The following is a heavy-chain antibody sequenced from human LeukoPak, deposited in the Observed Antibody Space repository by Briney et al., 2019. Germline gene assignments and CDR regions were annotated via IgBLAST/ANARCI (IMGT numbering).Heavy chain of an antibody. CDR3: ARDPDGYKFFDY. V-gene: IGHV4-61*08. Sequence: PSQTLSLTCTVSGGSISSGGYYWSWIRQPPGKGLEWIGYIYFSGTTAYNTSLKRRVTMSVDTSKNQFSLTLSSVTAADTAVYYCARDPDGYKFFDYWGRGSPVIVSS. CDR2: IYFSGTT. CDR1: GGSISSGGYY. J-gene: IGHJ4*02. D-gene: IGHD5-24*01.